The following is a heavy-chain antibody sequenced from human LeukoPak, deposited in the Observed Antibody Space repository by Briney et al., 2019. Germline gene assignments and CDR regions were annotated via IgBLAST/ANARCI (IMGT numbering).Heavy chain of an antibody. CDR2: IYPDDSDT. J-gene: IGHJ4*02. V-gene: IGHV5-51*01. D-gene: IGHD4-17*01. CDR1: GYSFTSYW. Sequence: GESLKISCKGSGYSFTSYWIGWVRQLPGKGLEWVGIIYPDDSDTRYSPSFQDQVTISADKSISTASLQRSSLKASDTAIYYCARHYPGGDYFIDYWGQGNLVTVSS. CDR3: ARHYPGGDYFIDY.